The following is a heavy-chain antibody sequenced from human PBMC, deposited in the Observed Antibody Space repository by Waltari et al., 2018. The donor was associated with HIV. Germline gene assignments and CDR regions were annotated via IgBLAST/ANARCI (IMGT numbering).Heavy chain of an antibody. Sequence: QLHLLESGPGLVKPSETLSLTCSVSGGSIRTNNYYWAWIRQSPGKGLEWIGTIYYDGSTYYNPSLGSRVTISVDTSKSQFSLRLTSVTAADTAVYFCARERGGYYGSWTYPGGAMNVWGQGTTVIVSS. CDR3: ARERGGYYGSWTYPGGAMNV. CDR1: GGSIRTNNYY. D-gene: IGHD3-10*01. V-gene: IGHV4-39*07. J-gene: IGHJ6*02. CDR2: IYYDGST.